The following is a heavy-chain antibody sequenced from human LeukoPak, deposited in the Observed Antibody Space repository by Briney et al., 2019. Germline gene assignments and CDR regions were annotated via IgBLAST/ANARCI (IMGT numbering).Heavy chain of an antibody. CDR2: ISAYNGNT. Sequence: ASVKVSCKASGYTFTSYGISWVRQAPGQGLEWMGWISAYNGNTNYAQKLQGRVTMTTDTSTSTAYMELRSLRSDDTAVYYCARDSRPYNWNTDWFDPWGQGTLVTVSS. D-gene: IGHD1-1*01. CDR3: ARDSRPYNWNTDWFDP. J-gene: IGHJ5*02. CDR1: GYTFTSYG. V-gene: IGHV1-18*01.